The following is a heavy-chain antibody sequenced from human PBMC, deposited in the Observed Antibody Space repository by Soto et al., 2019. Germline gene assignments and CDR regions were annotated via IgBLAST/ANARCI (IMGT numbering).Heavy chain of an antibody. CDR2: IFYNGHA. CDR3: ARDSGSNLDY. V-gene: IGHV4-39*07. D-gene: IGHD6-13*01. J-gene: IGHJ4*02. Sequence: SSDTLSLTFSFSCCSINTKNYYWGWIRQSPGHGLELIGSIFYNGHANYNPSLRGRVTISVDTSKNQFSLKLSSVTAADTAVYYCARDSGSNLDYWGQGTLVTVSS. CDR1: CCSINTKNYY.